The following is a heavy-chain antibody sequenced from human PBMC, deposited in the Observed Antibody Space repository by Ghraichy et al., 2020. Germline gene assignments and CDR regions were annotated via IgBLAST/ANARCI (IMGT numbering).Heavy chain of an antibody. J-gene: IGHJ6*02. CDR1: GYTFTNYD. V-gene: IGHV1-8*02. Sequence: ASVKVSCKASGYTFTNYDINWVRQAPGQGLEWMGWMSPSTGNTGYAQKFRGRVSMTGDTSINTAYMELSNLRPEDTAIYYCSYYFFALDVWGQGTTVTVSS. CDR3: SYYFFALDV. CDR2: MSPSTGNT.